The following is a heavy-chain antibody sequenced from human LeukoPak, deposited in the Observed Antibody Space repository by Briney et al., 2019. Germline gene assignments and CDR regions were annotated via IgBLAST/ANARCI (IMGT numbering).Heavy chain of an antibody. V-gene: IGHV3-53*01. Sequence: PGGSLRLSCAASGFTFSSYAMSWVRQAPGKGLEWVSVIYSGGSTDYADSVKGRFTLSRDNSKNTLYLQMDSLRVEDTAVYYCAREGYYDYWGQGTLVTVSS. CDR1: GFTFSSYA. CDR2: IYSGGST. CDR3: AREGYYDY. J-gene: IGHJ4*02.